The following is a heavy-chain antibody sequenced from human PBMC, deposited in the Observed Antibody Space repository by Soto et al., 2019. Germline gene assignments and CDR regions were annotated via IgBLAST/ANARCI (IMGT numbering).Heavy chain of an antibody. CDR2: IYYSGST. V-gene: IGHV4-39*01. J-gene: IGHJ6*03. CDR3: ARGRGFHGNYYFMDV. Sequence: QLQLQESGPGLVQPSETLSLTCTVSGGSITSSSFYWGWIRQPPGQGLEGIGNIYYSGSTYYNPPLKSRVAMSVDTSKNQFSLKLSSATAADTAVYYCARGRGFHGNYYFMDVWGKGTTVTVSS. D-gene: IGHD5-12*01. CDR1: GGSITSSSFY.